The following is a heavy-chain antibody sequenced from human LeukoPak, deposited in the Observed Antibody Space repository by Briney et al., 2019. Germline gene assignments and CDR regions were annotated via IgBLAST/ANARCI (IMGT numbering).Heavy chain of an antibody. D-gene: IGHD6-19*01. Sequence: GGSLRLSCAASGFTFSNAWMSWVRQAPGKGLEWVGRIKSKTDGGTTDYAAPVKGRFTISRDDSKNTLYLQMNSLKTEDTAVYYCITGLYSSGWYYFDYWGQGTLVTVSS. CDR3: ITGLYSSGWYYFDY. CDR2: IKSKTDGGTT. J-gene: IGHJ4*02. V-gene: IGHV3-15*01. CDR1: GFTFSNAW.